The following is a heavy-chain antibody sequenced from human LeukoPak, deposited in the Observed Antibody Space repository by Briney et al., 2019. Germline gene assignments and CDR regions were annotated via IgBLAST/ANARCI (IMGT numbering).Heavy chain of an antibody. CDR1: RGSLSGYY. Sequence: PVETPCLTCTLSRGSLSGYYWILIRQPPGKGLEYIGYMYYSGRANYNASLKSRVSISVDTAKNQFSRKLTSATAADTAVYSCATKRFSSGWPPDYWGQGTLVTGSS. V-gene: IGHV4-59*12. CDR3: ATKRFSSGWPPDY. CDR2: MYYSGRA. J-gene: IGHJ4*02. D-gene: IGHD6-25*01.